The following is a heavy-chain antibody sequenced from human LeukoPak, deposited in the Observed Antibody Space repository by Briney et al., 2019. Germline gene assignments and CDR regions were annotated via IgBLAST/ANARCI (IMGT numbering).Heavy chain of an antibody. V-gene: IGHV4-34*01. Sequence: PSETLSLTCAVYGGSFSGYYWSWIRQPPGKGLEWIGEINHSGSTNYNPSLKSRVTISVDTSKNQFSLKLSSVTAADTAVYYCAGIPTHKTIFGVVIKNWFDPWGQGTLVTVSS. CDR2: INHSGST. CDR1: GGSFSGYY. CDR3: AGIPTHKTIFGVVIKNWFDP. D-gene: IGHD3-3*01. J-gene: IGHJ5*02.